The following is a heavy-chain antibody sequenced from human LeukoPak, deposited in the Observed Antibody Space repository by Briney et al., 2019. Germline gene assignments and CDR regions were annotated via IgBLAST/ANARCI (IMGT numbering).Heavy chain of an antibody. CDR1: GFTFSSYS. CDR2: ISSSSSYI. D-gene: IGHD2-15*01. J-gene: IGHJ4*02. V-gene: IGHV3-21*01. CDR3: ARHAARGPSDY. Sequence: GGSLRLSCAASGFTFSSYSMNWVRRAPGKGLEWVSSISSSSSYIYYADSVKGRFTISRDDAKNSLYLQMNSLRAEDTAVYYCARHAARGPSDYWGQGTLVTVSS.